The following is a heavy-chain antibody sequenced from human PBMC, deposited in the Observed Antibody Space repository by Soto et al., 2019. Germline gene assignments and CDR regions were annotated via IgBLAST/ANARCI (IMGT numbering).Heavy chain of an antibody. CDR1: GFTVSSNY. Sequence: EVQLVESGGGLVQPGGSLRLSCAASGFTVSSNYMSWVRQAPGKGLEWVSVIYSGGSTYYADSVKGRFTISRDNSKNTLYIQMNSLRAEDTAVYYCARETGYYYMDVWGKGTTVTVSS. CDR3: ARETGYYYMDV. V-gene: IGHV3-66*01. CDR2: IYSGGST. J-gene: IGHJ6*03.